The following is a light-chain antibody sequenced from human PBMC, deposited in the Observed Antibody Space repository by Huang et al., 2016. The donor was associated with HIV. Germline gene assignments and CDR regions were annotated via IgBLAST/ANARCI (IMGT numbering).Light chain of an antibody. Sequence: EIVLTQSPATLSVSPGESATLSCRTSQSLRSNLAWYQQKPGQAPRLLIYGASTRASGIPARFRGSGSGTEFILTISSLQSEDFAIYYCQQYNNWPPPITFGQGTRLEIK. CDR2: GAS. CDR3: QQYNNWPPPIT. J-gene: IGKJ5*01. V-gene: IGKV3D-15*01. CDR1: QSLRSN.